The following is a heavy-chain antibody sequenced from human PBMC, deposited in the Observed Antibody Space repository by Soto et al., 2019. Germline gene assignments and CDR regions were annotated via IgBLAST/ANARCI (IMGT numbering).Heavy chain of an antibody. Sequence: PSETLSLTCTVPGGSVSSGDYYWSWIRQPPGKGLEWIGYIYYSGNTNYNPSLKSRVIISVDTSKNLFSLKLTSVTAADTAVYYCARIPVDTSMIYWLDPWGQGTLVTVSS. CDR1: GGSVSSGDYY. J-gene: IGHJ5*02. D-gene: IGHD5-18*01. CDR2: IYYSGNT. CDR3: ARIPVDTSMIYWLDP. V-gene: IGHV4-61*08.